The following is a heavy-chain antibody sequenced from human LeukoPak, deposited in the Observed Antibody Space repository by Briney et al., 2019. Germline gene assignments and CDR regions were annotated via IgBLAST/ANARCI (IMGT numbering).Heavy chain of an antibody. D-gene: IGHD6-19*01. V-gene: IGHV3-48*03. CDR3: ARDREFSSGWYFDN. CDR2: ISSSGSGSTK. Sequence: GGSLRLSCAASGFTLSSYDMNWVRQAPVKGLEWGSYISSSGSGSTKCYADSVKGRFTISRDNAENSLYLQMSSLRAEDTAVYYCARDREFSSGWYFDNWGQGTLVTVSS. J-gene: IGHJ4*02. CDR1: GFTLSSYD.